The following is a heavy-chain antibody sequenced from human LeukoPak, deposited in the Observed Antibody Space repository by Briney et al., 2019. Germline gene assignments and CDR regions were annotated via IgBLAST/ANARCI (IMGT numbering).Heavy chain of an antibody. J-gene: IGHJ4*02. CDR1: GFTFTSCG. CDR2: ISGSGGST. V-gene: IGHV3-23*01. D-gene: IGHD5-12*01. CDR3: ARCLMGIRGYDLYY. Sequence: GGFLRLSCAASGFTFTSCGMSWVRQAPGKGLEWVSAISGSGGSTYYADSVKGRFTISRDNAKNSLYLQMHSLRSDDTAVYYCARCLMGIRGYDLYYWGQGTLVTFSS.